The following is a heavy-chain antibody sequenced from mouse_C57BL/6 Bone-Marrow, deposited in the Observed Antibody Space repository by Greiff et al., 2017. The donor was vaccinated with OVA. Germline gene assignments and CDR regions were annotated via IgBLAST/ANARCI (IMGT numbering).Heavy chain of an antibody. Sequence: QVQLLQSGPGLVAPSQSLSITCTVSGFSLTSYAITWVRQPPGKGLEWLGVIWTGGGTNYNSALNSILSINKDNSKSQVFLKMNSLQTDDTARYYCARNDYDEGFAYWGQGTLVTVSA. V-gene: IGHV2-9-1*01. D-gene: IGHD2-4*01. CDR1: GFSLTSYA. CDR3: ARNDYDEGFAY. CDR2: IWTGGGT. J-gene: IGHJ3*01.